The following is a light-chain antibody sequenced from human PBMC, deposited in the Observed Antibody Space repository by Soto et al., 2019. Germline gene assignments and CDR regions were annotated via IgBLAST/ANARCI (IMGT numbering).Light chain of an antibody. J-gene: IGKJ3*01. V-gene: IGKV3-20*01. CDR2: GAS. CDR1: QRVYSSY. Sequence: EIVLTQSPGTLSLSPGERATLSCRASQRVYSSYFAWYQQKPGQAPRLLIYGASSRATGIPDRFSGSGSGTDFTLTISRLEPEDFAVYYCQQYGGSPVFTFGPGTKVDIK. CDR3: QQYGGSPVFT.